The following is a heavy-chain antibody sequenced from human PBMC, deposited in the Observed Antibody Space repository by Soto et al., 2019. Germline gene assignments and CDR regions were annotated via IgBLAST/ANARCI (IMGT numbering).Heavy chain of an antibody. CDR2: ISGSGGST. V-gene: IGHV3-23*01. CDR3: AKYVDRGDAQNWFDP. Sequence: GGSLRLSCAASGFTFSSYAMSWVRQAPGKGLEWVSAISGSGGSTYYADSVKGRFTISRDNSKNTLYLQMNSLRAEDTAVYYCAKYVDRGDAQNWFDPWGQGTLVTVSS. CDR1: GFTFSSYA. J-gene: IGHJ5*02. D-gene: IGHD4-17*01.